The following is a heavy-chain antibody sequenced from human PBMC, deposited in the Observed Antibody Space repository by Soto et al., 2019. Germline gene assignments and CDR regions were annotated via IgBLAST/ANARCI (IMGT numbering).Heavy chain of an antibody. CDR2: INHSGST. J-gene: IGHJ4*02. CDR3: ARGIRIFGVVIFYRGTSTVEPNFDY. D-gene: IGHD3-3*01. CDR1: GGSFSGYY. V-gene: IGHV4-34*01. Sequence: SETLSLTCAVYGGSFSGYYWGWIRQPPGKGLEWIGEINHSGSTNYNPSLKSRVTISVDTSKNQFSLKLSSVTAADTAVYYCARGIRIFGVVIFYRGTSTVEPNFDYWGQGTLVTVSS.